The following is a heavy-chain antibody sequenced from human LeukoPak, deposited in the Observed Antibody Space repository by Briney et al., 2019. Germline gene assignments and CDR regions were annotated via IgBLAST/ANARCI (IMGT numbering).Heavy chain of an antibody. V-gene: IGHV3-30-3*01. CDR1: GFTFSSYA. J-gene: IGHJ5*02. Sequence: PGRSLRLSCAASGFTFSSYAMHWVRQAPGKGLEWVAVISSDGSNKYYADSVKGRFTISRDNSKNTLYLQMNSLRAEDPAVYYCARGQWFGELLFLPPRWFDPWGQGTLVTVSS. CDR2: ISSDGSNK. CDR3: ARGQWFGELLFLPPRWFDP. D-gene: IGHD3-10*01.